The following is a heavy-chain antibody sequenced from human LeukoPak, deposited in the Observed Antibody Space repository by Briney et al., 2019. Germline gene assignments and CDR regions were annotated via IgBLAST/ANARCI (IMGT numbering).Heavy chain of an antibody. V-gene: IGHV3-30-3*01. CDR2: ISYDGSNK. CDR1: GFTFSTYA. CDR3: AKGFEYSSSSDAFDI. Sequence: GGSLRLSCAASGFTFSTYAIHWVRQAPGKGLEWVAVISYDGSNKYYADSVKGRFTISRDNSKNTLYLQMNSLRAEDTAVYYCAKGFEYSSSSDAFDIWGQGTMVTVSS. D-gene: IGHD6-6*01. J-gene: IGHJ3*02.